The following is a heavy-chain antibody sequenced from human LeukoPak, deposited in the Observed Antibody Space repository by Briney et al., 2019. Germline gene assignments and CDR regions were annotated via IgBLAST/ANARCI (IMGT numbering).Heavy chain of an antibody. V-gene: IGHV3-23*01. D-gene: IGHD3-22*01. CDR3: AKDVAYYYDSSPGGGAFDI. J-gene: IGHJ3*02. CDR1: GFTFSSYS. Sequence: PGGSLRLSCAASGFTFSSYSMNWVRQAPGKGLEWVSAISGSGGSTYYADSVKGRFTISRDNSKNTLYLQMNSLRAEDTAVYYCAKDVAYYYDSSPGGGAFDIWGQGTMVTVSS. CDR2: ISGSGGST.